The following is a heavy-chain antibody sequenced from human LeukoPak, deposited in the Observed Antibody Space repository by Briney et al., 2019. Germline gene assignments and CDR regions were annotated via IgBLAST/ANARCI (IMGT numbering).Heavy chain of an antibody. J-gene: IGHJ4*02. CDR3: AKAHWFDDSSGYFDY. CDR1: GFTFDDYA. Sequence: GGSLRLSCAASGFTFDDYAMHWVRQAPGKGLEWVSGISWNSGSIGYADSVKGRFTISRDNAKNSLYLQMNSLRAEDMALYYCAKAHWFDDSSGYFDYWGQGTLVTVSS. D-gene: IGHD3-22*01. V-gene: IGHV3-9*03. CDR2: ISWNSGSI.